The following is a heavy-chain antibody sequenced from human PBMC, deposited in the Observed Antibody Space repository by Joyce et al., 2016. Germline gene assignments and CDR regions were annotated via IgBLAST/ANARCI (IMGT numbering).Heavy chain of an antibody. CDR1: GFTFSSYA. CDR2: TTYDGGNK. CDR3: ARSAAYCGGDCPLDH. D-gene: IGHD2-21*02. J-gene: IGHJ4*02. Sequence: QAQLVESGGGVVQPGWSLRLSCAASGFTFSSYARHWVRQAPGKGLEWVAVTTYDGGNKNYIDSVKGRFTISRDNPRNMFYLQMNSLRPEDTAVYYCARSAAYCGGDCPLDHWGQGTLVTVSS. V-gene: IGHV3-30*03.